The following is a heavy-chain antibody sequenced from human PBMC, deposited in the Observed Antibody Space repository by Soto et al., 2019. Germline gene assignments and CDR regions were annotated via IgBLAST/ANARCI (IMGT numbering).Heavy chain of an antibody. CDR2: IYYSGST. V-gene: IGHV4-59*01. CDR1: GGSISSYY. J-gene: IGHJ3*02. Sequence: SETLSLTCTVSGGSISSYYWSWIRQPPGKGLEWIGYIYYSGSTNYNPSLKSRVTISVDTSKNQFSLKLSSVTAADTAMYYCARITYYDFWSGYLVGAFDIWGQGTMVTVSS. D-gene: IGHD3-3*01. CDR3: ARITYYDFWSGYLVGAFDI.